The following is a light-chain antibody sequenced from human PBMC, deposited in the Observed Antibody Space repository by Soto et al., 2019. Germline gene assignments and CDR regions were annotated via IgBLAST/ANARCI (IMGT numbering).Light chain of an antibody. V-gene: IGKV3-11*01. Sequence: EVVLTQSPATLSLSPGGSATLCFRASQNVDNYLAWYQQKPGQAPRLLIYDASNRATGIPARFSGSGSGTAFTLTISSLEPEDSAVYYCQQCSFWPRITFGQGTRLEIK. J-gene: IGKJ5*01. CDR2: DAS. CDR3: QQCSFWPRIT. CDR1: QNVDNY.